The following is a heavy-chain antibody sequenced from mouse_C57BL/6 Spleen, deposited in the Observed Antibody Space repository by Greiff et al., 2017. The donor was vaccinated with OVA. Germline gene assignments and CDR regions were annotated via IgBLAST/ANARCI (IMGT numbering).Heavy chain of an antibody. D-gene: IGHD1-1*01. CDR2: IYPGDGDT. Sequence: QVQLQQSGAELVKPGASVKISCKASGYAFSSYWMNWVKQRPGKGLEWIGQIYPGDGDTNYNGKFKGKATLTADKSSSTAYMQRSSLTSEDSAVYFCARSGENYGSSYPFAYWGQGTLVTVSA. J-gene: IGHJ3*01. CDR3: ARSGENYGSSYPFAY. V-gene: IGHV1-80*01. CDR1: GYAFSSYW.